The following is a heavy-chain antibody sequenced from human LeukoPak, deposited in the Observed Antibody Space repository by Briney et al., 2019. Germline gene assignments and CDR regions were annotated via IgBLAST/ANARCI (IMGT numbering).Heavy chain of an antibody. CDR2: INPSGGST. CDR3: ARDTRITMIVVVKSLGYYYYGMDV. V-gene: IGHV1-46*01. D-gene: IGHD3-22*01. J-gene: IGHJ6*02. CDR1: GYTFTSYY. Sequence: ASVKVSCKASGYTFTSYYMHWVRQAPGQGLEWMGIINPSGGSTSCAQKFQGRVTMTRDTSTSTVYMELSSLRSEDTAVYYCARDTRITMIVVVKSLGYYYYGMDVWGQGTTVTVSS.